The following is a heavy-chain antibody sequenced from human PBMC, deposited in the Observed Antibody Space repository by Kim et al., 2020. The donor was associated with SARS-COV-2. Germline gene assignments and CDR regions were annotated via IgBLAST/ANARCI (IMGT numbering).Heavy chain of an antibody. V-gene: IGHV3-23*01. CDR2: INGSGGNT. Sequence: GGSLRLSCAASGINFRNYAMSWVRQAPGKGLEWVSAINGSGGNTYYADSVKGRFTISRDNSKKTLYLQMNSPRAEDTAAYYCAKAADATGWYIFDHWGQGTPVTVSS. CDR3: AKAADATGWYIFDH. J-gene: IGHJ4*02. CDR1: GINFRNYA. D-gene: IGHD6-19*01.